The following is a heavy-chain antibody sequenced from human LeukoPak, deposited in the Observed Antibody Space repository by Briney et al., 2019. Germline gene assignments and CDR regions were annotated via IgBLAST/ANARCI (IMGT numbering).Heavy chain of an antibody. V-gene: IGHV3-11*01. CDR2: ISNSSDSI. Sequence: GGSLRLSCAASGFKFSDYYMTWIRQAPGKGLEWVSYISNSSDSIYYADSVEGRFTLSRDNAKNSLYLQMNSLRAEDTAVYYCAREGRRPPYYYYYMDVWGKGTTVTISS. CDR3: AREGRRPPYYYYYMDV. CDR1: GFKFSDYY. J-gene: IGHJ6*03.